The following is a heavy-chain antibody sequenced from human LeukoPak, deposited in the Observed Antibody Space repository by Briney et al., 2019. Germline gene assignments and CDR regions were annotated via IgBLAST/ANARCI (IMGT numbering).Heavy chain of an antibody. J-gene: IGHJ4*02. D-gene: IGHD2-21*01. CDR1: GGSISSSSYY. Sequence: SETLSLTCTVSGGSISSSSYYWGWIRQPPGKGLERIGSIYYSGSTYYNPSLKSRVTISVDTSKNQFSLKLSSVTAADTAVYHCARHTRVEHIVVSGTFDYWGQGTLVTVSS. CDR3: ARHTRVEHIVVSGTFDY. CDR2: IYYSGST. V-gene: IGHV4-39*01.